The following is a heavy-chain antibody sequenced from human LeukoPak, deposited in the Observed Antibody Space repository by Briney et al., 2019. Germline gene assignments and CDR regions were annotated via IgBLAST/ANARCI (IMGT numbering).Heavy chain of an antibody. CDR1: GYTFTSYD. CDR2: MNPNSGNT. D-gene: IGHD2-8*01. CDR3: ARGTLGYCTNGVCPYFDY. J-gene: IGHJ4*02. Sequence: ASVKVSCKASGYTFTSYDINWVRQATGQGLEWMGWMNPNSGNTGYAQKFQGRVTMTRNTSISTAYMELSSLRSEDSAVYYCARGTLGYCTNGVCPYFDYWGQGTLVTVSS. V-gene: IGHV1-8*01.